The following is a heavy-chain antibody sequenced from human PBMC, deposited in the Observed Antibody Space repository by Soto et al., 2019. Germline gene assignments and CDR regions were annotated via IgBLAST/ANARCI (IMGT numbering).Heavy chain of an antibody. Sequence: PSETLSLTCTVSGGSINSGGYYWSWIRQHPGKGLEWIGYIYYSGSTYYNPSLKSRVTISIDTSKNQFSLKLSSVTAADTAVYYCARAQTIFGIITVFDYWGQGPLVTSPQ. D-gene: IGHD3-3*01. CDR2: IYYSGST. J-gene: IGHJ4*02. CDR1: GGSINSGGYY. V-gene: IGHV4-31*03. CDR3: ARAQTIFGIITVFDY.